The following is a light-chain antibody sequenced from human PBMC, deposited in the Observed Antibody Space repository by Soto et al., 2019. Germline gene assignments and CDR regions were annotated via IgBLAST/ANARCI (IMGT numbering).Light chain of an antibody. CDR2: TAS. Sequence: EMVLTQSPATLSLSPGESATLSCRASQNVGLNFAWYQQKSGQPPRLLIYTASSRATGIPARFSGSGSRTDFTLPISSREPEDIAVNYCQERGRWPRATFGGGTKVEMK. CDR1: QNVGLN. J-gene: IGKJ4*01. CDR3: QERGRWPRAT. V-gene: IGKV3-11*01.